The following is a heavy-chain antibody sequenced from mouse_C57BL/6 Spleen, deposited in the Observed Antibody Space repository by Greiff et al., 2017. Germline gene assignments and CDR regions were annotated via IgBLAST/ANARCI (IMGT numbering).Heavy chain of an antibody. CDR1: GYTFTSYW. CDR2: IHPNSGST. Sequence: QVQLKQPGAELVKPGASVKLSCKASGYTFTSYWMHWVKQRPGQGLEWIGMIHPNSGSTNYNEKFKSKATLTVDKSSSTAYMQLSSLTSEDSAVYYCARGGFITTVGMDYWGQGTSVTVSS. J-gene: IGHJ4*01. D-gene: IGHD1-1*01. CDR3: ARGGFITTVGMDY. V-gene: IGHV1-64*01.